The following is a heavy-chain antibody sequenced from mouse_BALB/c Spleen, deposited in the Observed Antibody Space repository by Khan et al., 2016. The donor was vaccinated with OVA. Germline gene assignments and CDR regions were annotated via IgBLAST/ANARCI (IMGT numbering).Heavy chain of an antibody. CDR1: GYTFTSYW. CDR3: VRGGITTGYFDY. CDR2: IYPGDGNT. D-gene: IGHD1-1*01. J-gene: IGHJ2*01. Sequence: QIQLVQSGTELARPGASVKLSCKASGYTFTSYWMQWVKQSPGQGLEWIGAIYPGDGNTRYTQKFKGKATLTADKSSSTAYMQLSSLASEDSAVYFCVRGGITTGYFDYWGQGTTLTVSS. V-gene: IGHV1-87*01.